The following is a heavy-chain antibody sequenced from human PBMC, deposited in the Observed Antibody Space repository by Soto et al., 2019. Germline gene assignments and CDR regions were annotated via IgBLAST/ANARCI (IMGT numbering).Heavy chain of an antibody. V-gene: IGHV4-59*01. J-gene: IGHJ5*01. D-gene: IGHD4-4*01. CDR2: IHFSGAT. Sequence: QVQLQESGPGLVKPSETLSLTCTVSGGSIGNYYWSWIRQPPGKGLESIGYIHFSGATSYNPSRKSRVIISVDTSKNQLSLSLTSVSAADMSVYYCAREYSSFESCGPGRQVTVSS. CDR3: AREYSSFES. CDR1: GGSIGNYY.